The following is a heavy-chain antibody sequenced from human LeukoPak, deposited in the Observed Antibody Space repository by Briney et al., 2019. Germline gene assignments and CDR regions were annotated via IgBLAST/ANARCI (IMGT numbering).Heavy chain of an antibody. Sequence: GGSLRLSCAASGFTFDDYAMHWVRQAPGKGLEWVSGISWNSGSIGYADSVKGRFTISRDNAKNSLYLQMNSLRAEDTALYYCAKGRTVTYYYYYYGMDVWGQGTTVTVSS. CDR1: GFTFDDYA. V-gene: IGHV3-9*01. J-gene: IGHJ6*02. CDR2: ISWNSGSI. CDR3: AKGRTVTYYYYYYGMDV. D-gene: IGHD4-17*01.